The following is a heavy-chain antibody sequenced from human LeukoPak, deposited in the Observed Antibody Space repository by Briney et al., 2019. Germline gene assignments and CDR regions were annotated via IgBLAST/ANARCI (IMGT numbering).Heavy chain of an antibody. CDR3: ARDLTRYYYDSSGYGPIDY. CDR2: ITTYNDNT. Sequence: ASVKVSCKASGYTFTSYGISWVRQAPGQGLEWMGWITTYNDNTNYAQKFQGRVTMTTDTSTNTAYMELRSLRSDDTAVYYCARDLTRYYYDSSGYGPIDYWGQGTLVTVSS. D-gene: IGHD3-22*01. V-gene: IGHV1-18*01. CDR1: GYTFTSYG. J-gene: IGHJ4*02.